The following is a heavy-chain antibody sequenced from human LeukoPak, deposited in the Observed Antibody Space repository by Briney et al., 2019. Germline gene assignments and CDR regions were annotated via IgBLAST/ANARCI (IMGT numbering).Heavy chain of an antibody. CDR3: ASAAGWESAY. Sequence: GGSLRLSCAASGTTFDSHYMTWVRQTPEKGLEWVASINQDGSEKNYVDSVKGRFTISRDNAKKSLYLQMNSLRAEDTAVYYCASAAGWESAYWGQGTLVTVSS. D-gene: IGHD1-26*01. CDR1: GTTFDSHY. CDR2: INQDGSEK. J-gene: IGHJ4*02. V-gene: IGHV3-7*01.